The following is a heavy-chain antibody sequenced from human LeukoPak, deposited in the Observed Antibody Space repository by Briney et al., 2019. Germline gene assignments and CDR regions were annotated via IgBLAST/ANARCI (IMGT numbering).Heavy chain of an antibody. CDR1: GFTFSNYW. CDR3: VRDKVVGPTLFDF. J-gene: IGHJ4*02. V-gene: IGHV3-7*01. Sequence: GGSLRLSCAASGFTFSNYWMSWVRQVPGKGLEWVANIKNDAGEINYVDSVKGRFTISRDNAKNSLYLQMDSLRAEDTAVYHCVRDKVVGPTLFDFWGQGTLVTVSS. D-gene: IGHD1-26*01. CDR2: IKNDAGEI.